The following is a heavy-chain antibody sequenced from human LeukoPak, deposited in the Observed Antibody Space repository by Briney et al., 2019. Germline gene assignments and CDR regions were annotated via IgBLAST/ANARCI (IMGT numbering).Heavy chain of an antibody. J-gene: IGHJ5*02. CDR2: IYHSGST. Sequence: SETLSLTCTVSGYSISSGYYWGWIRQPPGKGLEWIGYIYHSGSTYYNPSLKSRVTISVDRSKNQFSLKLSSVTAADTAVYYCARTRGRLSNWFDPWGQGTLVTVSS. V-gene: IGHV4-38-2*02. D-gene: IGHD6-25*01. CDR1: GYSISSGYY. CDR3: ARTRGRLSNWFDP.